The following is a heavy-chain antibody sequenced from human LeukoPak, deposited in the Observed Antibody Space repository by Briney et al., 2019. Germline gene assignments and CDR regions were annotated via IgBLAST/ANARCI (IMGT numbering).Heavy chain of an antibody. CDR1: GSSISSFY. CDR2: IDSSGIT. CDR3: ATVASGWYPDY. V-gene: IGHV4-59*01. Sequence: KPSETLSLTCTVSGSSISSFYYTWIRQPPGKGLEWIGYIDSSGITNYDSSLNSRVTISLDTSQNQFSLKLNSVTAADTAVYYCATVASGWYPDYWGQGALVTVAS. D-gene: IGHD6-19*01. J-gene: IGHJ4*02.